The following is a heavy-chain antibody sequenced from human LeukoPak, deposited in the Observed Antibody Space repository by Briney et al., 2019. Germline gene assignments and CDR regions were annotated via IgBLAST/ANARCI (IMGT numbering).Heavy chain of an antibody. V-gene: IGHV3-23*01. J-gene: IGHJ4*02. D-gene: IGHD6-19*01. CDR2: ISGGGGST. Sequence: GGSLRLSCVASGFTFSSYAMSWVRQAPGKGLEWVSGISGGGGSTYYADSVKGRFTISRDNSKNTLFLQMNSLRAEDTAVYYCAKETYSSGWYPYFDYWGQGTLVTVSS. CDR3: AKETYSSGWYPYFDY. CDR1: GFTFSSYA.